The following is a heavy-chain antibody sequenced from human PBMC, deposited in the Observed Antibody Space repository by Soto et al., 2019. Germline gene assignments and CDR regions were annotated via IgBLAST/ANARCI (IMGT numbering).Heavy chain of an antibody. Sequence: QVQLQESGPGLVKPSGTLSLTCAVSGGSISSSNWWSWVRQPPGKGLEWIGEIYHSGNTNYNPSRKRRVPMAVDKSRNQFSLKLSSVTAADTAVYYCARRWGEGRVDYWGQGTLVTVSS. V-gene: IGHV4-4*02. CDR2: IYHSGNT. J-gene: IGHJ4*02. CDR3: ARRWGEGRVDY. CDR1: GGSISSSNW. D-gene: IGHD3-10*01.